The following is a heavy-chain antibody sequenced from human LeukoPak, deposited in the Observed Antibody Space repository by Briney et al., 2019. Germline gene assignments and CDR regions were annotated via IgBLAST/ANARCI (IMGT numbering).Heavy chain of an antibody. CDR1: GYSISSGYY. CDR3: ARQVGAKDWFDP. Sequence: PSETLSLTCTVSGYSISSGYYWGWIRQPPGKGLEWIGSIYHSGSTYYNPSLKSRVTISVDTSKNQFSLKLSSVTAADTAVYYCARQVGAKDWFDPWGQGTLVTVSS. J-gene: IGHJ5*02. V-gene: IGHV4-38-2*02. CDR2: IYHSGST. D-gene: IGHD1-26*01.